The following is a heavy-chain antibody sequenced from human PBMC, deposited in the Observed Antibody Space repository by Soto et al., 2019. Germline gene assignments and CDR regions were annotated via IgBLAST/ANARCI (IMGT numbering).Heavy chain of an antibody. CDR2: IRGSGGST. CDR1: GFTFSSYA. V-gene: IGHV3-23*01. D-gene: IGHD4-17*01. Sequence: EVQLLESGGGLVQSGGSLRLSCAGSGFTFSSYAMSWVRQAPGKGLEWVSGIRGSGGSTYYADSVKGRFTISRDNSKNTLYLQMTSLRAEDTDVYYCAKQKTTLTRYSALDIWCKGTMVTVS. J-gene: IGHJ3*02. CDR3: AKQKTTLTRYSALDI.